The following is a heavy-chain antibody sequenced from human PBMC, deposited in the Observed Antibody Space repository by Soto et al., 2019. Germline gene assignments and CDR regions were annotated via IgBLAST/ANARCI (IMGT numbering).Heavy chain of an antibody. Sequence: GGSLRLSCAASGFTVSSNYMSWVRQAPGKGLEWVSVIYSGGSTYYADSVKGRFTISRDNSKNTLYLQMDSLRAEDTAVYYCARSPYTPPYSSGEYYGMDVWGQGTTVTVSS. V-gene: IGHV3-53*01. D-gene: IGHD6-19*01. CDR1: GFTVSSNY. J-gene: IGHJ6*02. CDR2: IYSGGST. CDR3: ARSPYTPPYSSGEYYGMDV.